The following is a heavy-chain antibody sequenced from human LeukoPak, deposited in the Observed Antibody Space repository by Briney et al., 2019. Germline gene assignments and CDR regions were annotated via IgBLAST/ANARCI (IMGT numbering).Heavy chain of an antibody. Sequence: PRGSLRLSCAASGFTFSSYGMHWVRQAPGKGLEWVAVISYDGSNKYYADSVKGRFTISRDNSKNTLYLQMNSLRAEDTAVYYCAIALIYGTVDYCGQGTLVTVSS. V-gene: IGHV3-30*03. J-gene: IGHJ4*02. CDR2: ISYDGSNK. D-gene: IGHD2-2*02. CDR1: GFTFSSYG. CDR3: AIALIYGTVDY.